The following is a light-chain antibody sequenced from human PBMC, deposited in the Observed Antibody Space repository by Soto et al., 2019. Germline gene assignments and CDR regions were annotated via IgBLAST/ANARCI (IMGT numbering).Light chain of an antibody. V-gene: IGLV4-69*01. CDR2: LNSDGSH. CDR1: SGHSSYA. CDR3: QTWGTGILV. Sequence: QSVLTQSPSASASLGASVKLTCALSSGHSSYAIAWHQQQPEKGPRALMKLNSDGSHTRGDGIPDRFSGSSSGAERYLTISSLQSADEADYYCQTWGTGILVFGGGTKVTVL. J-gene: IGLJ3*02.